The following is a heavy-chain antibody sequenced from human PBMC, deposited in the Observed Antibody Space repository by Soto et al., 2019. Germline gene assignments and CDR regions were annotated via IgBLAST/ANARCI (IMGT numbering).Heavy chain of an antibody. Sequence: SETLSLTCTVSGGSISSSSYYWGWIRQPPGKGLEWIGSIYYSGSTYYNPSLKSRVTISVDTSKNQFSLKLSSVTAADTAVYYCARPVVDDFWSGYSNWFDPWGQGTLVTVSS. CDR2: IYYSGST. J-gene: IGHJ5*02. CDR3: ARPVVDDFWSGYSNWFDP. D-gene: IGHD3-3*01. V-gene: IGHV4-39*01. CDR1: GGSISSSSYY.